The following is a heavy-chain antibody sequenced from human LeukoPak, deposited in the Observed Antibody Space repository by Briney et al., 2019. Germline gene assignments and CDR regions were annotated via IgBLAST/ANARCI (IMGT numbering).Heavy chain of an antibody. D-gene: IGHD2-2*01. V-gene: IGHV3-15*01. CDR1: GFTFSNAW. Sequence: GGSLRLSCAASGFTFSNAWMSWVRQAPGKGLEWVGRIKSKTDGGTTDYAAPVKGRFTISRGDSKNTLYLQMNSLKTEDTAVYYCTTVYCSSTSCYALVDYWGQGTLVTVSS. CDR2: IKSKTDGGTT. CDR3: TTVYCSSTSCYALVDY. J-gene: IGHJ4*02.